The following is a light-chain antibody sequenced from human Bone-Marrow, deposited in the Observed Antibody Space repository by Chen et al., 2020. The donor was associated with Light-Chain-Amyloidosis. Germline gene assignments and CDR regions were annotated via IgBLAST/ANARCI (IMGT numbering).Light chain of an antibody. CDR2: EDS. CDR1: STDVGHYNL. Sequence: QSALPQPAAVAGSVGQSITISCPGTSTDVGHYNLVSWYQQHPGEAPKLMIYEDSERPSGVSNRFSGSKSGNTASLTISGLQTEDQADYYCCSSSDTDTLIFGTGTRLTVL. J-gene: IGLJ2*01. V-gene: IGLV2-23*01. CDR3: CSSSDTDTLI.